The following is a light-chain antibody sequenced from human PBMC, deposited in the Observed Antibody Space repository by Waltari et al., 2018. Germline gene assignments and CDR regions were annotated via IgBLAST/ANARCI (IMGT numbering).Light chain of an antibody. J-gene: IGKJ4*01. V-gene: IGKV4-1*01. CDR2: WAS. CDR3: QQYFTSLVT. Sequence: DIVMTQSPDSLAVSLGERATISCKSSQSLLFNPHNKNFLAWYQHKPSQPPRLLISWASTRESGVPDRFRGSGSGTDFTLTIDSLQAEDVAVYFCQQYFTSLVTFGGGTKLELK. CDR1: QSLLFNPHNKNF.